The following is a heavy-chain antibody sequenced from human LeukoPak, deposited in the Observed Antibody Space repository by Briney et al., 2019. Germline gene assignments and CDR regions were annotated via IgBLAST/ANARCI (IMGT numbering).Heavy chain of an antibody. J-gene: IGHJ4*02. CDR1: GYTFTSYY. CDR3: ARDRVVVVPAAMSSGYDY. Sequence: LGASVKVSCKASGYTFTSYYMRWVRQAPGQGLEWMGIINPSGGSTSYAQKFQGRVTMTRDTSTSTVYMELSSLRSEDTAVYYCARDRVVVVPAAMSSGYDYWGQGTLVTVSS. D-gene: IGHD2-2*01. CDR2: INPSGGST. V-gene: IGHV1-46*01.